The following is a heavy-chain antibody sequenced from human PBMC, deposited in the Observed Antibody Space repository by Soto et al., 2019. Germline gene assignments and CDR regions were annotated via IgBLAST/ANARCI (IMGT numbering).Heavy chain of an antibody. CDR2: IIPIFGTA. CDR1: GGTFSSYA. CDR3: ARAPLEHGDYVWYFDL. V-gene: IGHV1-69*13. J-gene: IGHJ2*01. D-gene: IGHD4-17*01. Sequence: ASVKVSCKASGGTFSSYAISWVRQAPGQGLEWMGGIIPIFGTANYAQKFQGRVTITADESTSTAYMELSSLRSEDTAVYYCARAPLEHGDYVWYFDLWGRGTLVTVSS.